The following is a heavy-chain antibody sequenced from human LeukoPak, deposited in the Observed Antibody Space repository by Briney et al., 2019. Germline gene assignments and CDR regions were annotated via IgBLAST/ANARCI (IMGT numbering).Heavy chain of an antibody. V-gene: IGHV3-33*01. J-gene: IGHJ4*02. CDR1: GYIFRYYG. D-gene: IGHD2-15*01. CDR2: IWYDGSNS. Sequence: PGGSLRLFCSASGYIFRYYGMHWVRQAPGKGREWVAVIWYDGSNSYHADSVRGRFTTSRDNARNTVNLQMNSLRAEDTAVYYCARECASGGSCNDYWGQGTLVTVSS. CDR3: ARECASGGSCNDY.